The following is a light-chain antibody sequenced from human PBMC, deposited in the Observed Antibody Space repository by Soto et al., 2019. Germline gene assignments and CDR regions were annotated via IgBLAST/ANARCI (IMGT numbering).Light chain of an antibody. CDR3: QYYYNWPRT. Sequence: EIVLTQSPGTLSLSPGERATLSCRASQSVSSSYLAWYQQKPGQAPRLLIYGASGRATGIPDRFSGSGSGTDFTLTISRLEPEDFAVYFCQYYYNWPRTFGQGTRLEIK. J-gene: IGKJ5*01. CDR2: GAS. CDR1: QSVSSSY. V-gene: IGKV3-20*01.